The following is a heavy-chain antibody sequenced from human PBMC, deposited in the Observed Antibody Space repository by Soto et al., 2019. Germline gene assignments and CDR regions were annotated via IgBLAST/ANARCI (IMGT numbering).Heavy chain of an antibody. J-gene: IGHJ5*02. CDR3: ARDLGS. CDR1: GFTFSDHY. CDR2: SRNKANSYTT. Sequence: EVQLVESGGGLVQPGGSLRLSCAASGFTFSDHYMDWVRQAPGKGLEWVGRSRNKANSYTTEYAASVRGRFTISRDDSKNSLYLQMHSLNTDDTAVYYCARDLGSWGQGTLVTFAS. V-gene: IGHV3-72*01.